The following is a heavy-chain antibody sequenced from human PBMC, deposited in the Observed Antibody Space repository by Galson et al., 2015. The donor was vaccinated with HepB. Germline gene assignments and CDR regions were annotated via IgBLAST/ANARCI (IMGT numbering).Heavy chain of an antibody. Sequence: SLRLSCAASGFTFSSYWMSWVRQAPGKGLEWVANIKQDGNEKYYVDSVKGRFTISRDNAKNSLYLQMNSLRAEDTAVYYCARDSAVAASVGFDYWGQGTLVTVSS. D-gene: IGHD6-19*01. CDR1: GFTFSSYW. V-gene: IGHV3-7*05. CDR2: IKQDGNEK. J-gene: IGHJ4*02. CDR3: ARDSAVAASVGFDY.